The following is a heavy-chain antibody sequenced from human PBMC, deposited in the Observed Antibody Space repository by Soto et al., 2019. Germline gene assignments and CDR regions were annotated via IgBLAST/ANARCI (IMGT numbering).Heavy chain of an antibody. CDR3: ARSAIQLWPYGYYYMDV. D-gene: IGHD5-18*01. V-gene: IGHV4-59*01. Sequence: SETLSLTCTVSGGSISSYYWSWIRQPPGKGLEWIGYIYYSGSTNYNPSLKSRVTISVDTSKNQFSLKLSSVTAADTAVYYCARSAIQLWPYGYYYMDVWGKGTTVTVSS. J-gene: IGHJ6*03. CDR1: GGSISSYY. CDR2: IYYSGST.